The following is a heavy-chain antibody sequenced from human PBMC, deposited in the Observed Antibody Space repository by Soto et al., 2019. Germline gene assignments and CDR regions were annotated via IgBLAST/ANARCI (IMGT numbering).Heavy chain of an antibody. CDR2: INSDGSST. CDR1: GFTFSRYW. D-gene: IGHD5-18*01. V-gene: IGHV3-74*01. Sequence: EVQLVESGGGLVQPGGSLRLSCAASGFTFSRYWMHWVRQAPGKGLVWVSRINSDGSSTSYADSVKGRFTISRDNAKNTLYLQMNSLRAEDTAVYYCARVRGDTAMVIEGDPVGGADYMDVWGKGTTVTVSS. J-gene: IGHJ6*03. CDR3: ARVRGDTAMVIEGDPVGGADYMDV.